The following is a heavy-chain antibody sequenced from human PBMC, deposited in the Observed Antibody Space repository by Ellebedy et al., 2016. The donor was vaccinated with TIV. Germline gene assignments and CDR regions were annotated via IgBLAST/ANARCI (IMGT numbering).Heavy chain of an antibody. J-gene: IGHJ4*02. CDR3: ARESYFYHY. CDR1: GFTFSGYW. D-gene: IGHD1-26*01. Sequence: PGGSLRLSCAGSGFTFSGYWMHWVRQVPGKGLVWVSYISSDGSRISYADSVKGRFTISRDNAKNTLYLQMNSLKAEDTAVYYCARESYFYHYWGQGTLVTVSS. V-gene: IGHV3-74*01. CDR2: ISSDGSRI.